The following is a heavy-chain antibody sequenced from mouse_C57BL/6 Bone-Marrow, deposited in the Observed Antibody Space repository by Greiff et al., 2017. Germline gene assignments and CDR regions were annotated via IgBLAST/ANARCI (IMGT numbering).Heavy chain of an antibody. Sequence: EVQLQQSGPELVKPGASVKISCKASGYSFTDYNLNWMKQSNGKSIEWIGVINPNYGTTSYNQKFKGKATLTVDQSSSTAYMQLNSLTSEDSEVYYWARGYDYDYAMDYGGQGTSVTVSS. D-gene: IGHD2-4*01. CDR2: INPNYGTT. CDR3: ARGYDYDYAMDY. V-gene: IGHV1-39*01. CDR1: GYSFTDYN. J-gene: IGHJ4*01.